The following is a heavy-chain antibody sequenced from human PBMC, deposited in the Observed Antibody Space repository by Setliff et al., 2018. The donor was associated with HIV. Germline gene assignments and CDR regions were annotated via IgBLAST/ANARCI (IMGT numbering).Heavy chain of an antibody. CDR3: ARVSCSSWYSIPQYYYYSMDV. J-gene: IGHJ6*03. D-gene: IGHD6-13*01. V-gene: IGHV4-38-2*01. CDR2: IDYSGST. Sequence: SETLSLTCAVSNYSISSAYYWGWIRHPPGKGLEWIGSIDYSGSTYYNPSLKSRVTISVDTSKNQFSLRLSSVTAADTAVYYCARVSCSSWYSIPQYYYYSMDVWGNGTTVTVSS. CDR1: NYSISSAYY.